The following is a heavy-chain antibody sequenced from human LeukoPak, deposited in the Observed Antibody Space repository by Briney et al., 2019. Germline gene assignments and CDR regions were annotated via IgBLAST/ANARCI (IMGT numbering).Heavy chain of an antibody. CDR2: IYSGGST. D-gene: IGHD5-24*01. J-gene: IGHJ4*02. Sequence: GGSLRLSCAASGFTFSSYAMHWVRQAPGKGLEWVSVIYSGGSTYYADSVKGRFTISRDNSKNTLYLQMNSLRAEDTAVYYCARLDGYDYWGQGTLVTVSS. CDR1: GFTFSSYA. CDR3: ARLDGYDY. V-gene: IGHV3-53*01.